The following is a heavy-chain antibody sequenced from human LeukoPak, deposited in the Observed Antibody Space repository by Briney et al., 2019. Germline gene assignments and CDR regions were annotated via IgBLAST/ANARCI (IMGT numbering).Heavy chain of an antibody. CDR3: ARALAVAGPRDY. CDR2: INHSGST. J-gene: IGHJ4*02. V-gene: IGHV4-34*01. D-gene: IGHD6-19*01. Sequence: SETLSLTCAVYGGSFSGYYWSWIRQPPGKGLEWIGEINHSGSTNYNPSLKSRVTISVDTSKNLFSLKLSSVTAADTAVYYCARALAVAGPRDYWGQGTLVTVSS. CDR1: GGSFSGYY.